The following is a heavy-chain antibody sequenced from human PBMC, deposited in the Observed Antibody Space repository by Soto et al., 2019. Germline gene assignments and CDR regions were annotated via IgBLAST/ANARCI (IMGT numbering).Heavy chain of an antibody. CDR2: INHSGRT. V-gene: IGHV4-34*01. Sequence: PSETLSLTCAVYGGSFSGYYWSWIRQPPGKGLEWIGEINHSGRTNYNPSLKSRVTISVDTSKNQFSLKLSSVTAADTAVYYCARGGVYYDSSGYPRGLYYYYYGMDVWGQGTTVTVSS. CDR3: ARGGVYYDSSGYPRGLYYYYYGMDV. J-gene: IGHJ6*02. D-gene: IGHD3-22*01. CDR1: GGSFSGYY.